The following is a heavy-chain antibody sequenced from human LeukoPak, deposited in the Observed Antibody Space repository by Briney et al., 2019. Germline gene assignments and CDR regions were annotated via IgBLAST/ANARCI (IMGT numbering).Heavy chain of an antibody. J-gene: IGHJ6*02. CDR3: ARREQQWLAYGMDV. D-gene: IGHD6-19*01. V-gene: IGHV5-51*01. CDR2: IYPADSDI. Sequence: GESLKISCKGSGYSITNYWIVWVRQMPGKGLEWMGIIYPADSDIRYSPSFQGQVTISADKSISTAYLQWSSLKASDTAMYYCARREQQWLAYGMDVWGQGTTVTVSS. CDR1: GYSITNYW.